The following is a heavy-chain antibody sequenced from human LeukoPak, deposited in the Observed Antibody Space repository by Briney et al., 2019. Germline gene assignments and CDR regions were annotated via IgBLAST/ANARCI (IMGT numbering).Heavy chain of an antibody. CDR3: AKDAGGTPPMHRRDY. V-gene: IGHV3-23*01. CDR1: GFTFSNYA. CDR2: ITNGAGAT. D-gene: IGHD1-1*01. Sequence: PRGSPRLSCAASGFTFSNYAVTWVRQAPGKGLEWVATITNGAGATYYADSVKGRFTISRDNSKNTLYLQMNSLRAEDTAVYYCAKDAGGTPPMHRRDYWGKGTLVTASS. J-gene: IGHJ4*02.